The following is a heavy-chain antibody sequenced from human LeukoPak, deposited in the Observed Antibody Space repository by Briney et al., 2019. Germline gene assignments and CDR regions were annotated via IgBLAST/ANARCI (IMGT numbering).Heavy chain of an antibody. D-gene: IGHD3-22*01. CDR3: AKAQHYYDSSGYYYYYYMDV. Sequence: GGSLRLSCAASGFSFRSYWMSWVRQAPGKGLEWVAVISYDGSNKYYADSVKGRFTISRDNSKNTLYLQMNSLRAEDTAVYYCAKAQHYYDSSGYYYYYYMDVWGKGTTVTVSS. CDR2: ISYDGSNK. CDR1: GFSFRSYW. J-gene: IGHJ6*03. V-gene: IGHV3-30*18.